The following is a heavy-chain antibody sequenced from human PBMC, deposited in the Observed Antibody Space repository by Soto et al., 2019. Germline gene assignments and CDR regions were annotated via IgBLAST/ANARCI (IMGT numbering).Heavy chain of an antibody. J-gene: IGHJ5*02. D-gene: IGHD3-16*01. CDR1: GFTFSSYS. Sequence: EVQLVESGGGLVQPGGSLRLSCAASGFTFSSYSMNWVRQAPGKGLEWVSYISSSSSTIYYADSVKGRFTISRDNAKNSLYLQRNSLRDEDTAVYYCARRGSGGGLRLGELYPANWFDPWGQGTLVTVSS. CDR2: ISSSSSTI. V-gene: IGHV3-48*02. CDR3: ARRGSGGGLRLGELYPANWFDP.